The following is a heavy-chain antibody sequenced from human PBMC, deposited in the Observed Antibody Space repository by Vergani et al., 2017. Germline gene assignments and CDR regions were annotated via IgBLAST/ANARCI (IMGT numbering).Heavy chain of an antibody. V-gene: IGHV4-38-2*02. Sequence: QVQLQESGPGLVKPSETLSLTCSVSGYSISRGYYWGWIRQPPGKGLEWIATVFHSGSAYYNPSLRRRVTISVETSKNQFSLRLTTLTAADTAVYYCARLFWVSVGVGAFETWGRGTEVSVSS. CDR3: ARLFWVSVGVGAFET. D-gene: IGHD3-9*01. CDR1: GYSISRGYY. J-gene: IGHJ3*02. CDR2: VFHSGSA.